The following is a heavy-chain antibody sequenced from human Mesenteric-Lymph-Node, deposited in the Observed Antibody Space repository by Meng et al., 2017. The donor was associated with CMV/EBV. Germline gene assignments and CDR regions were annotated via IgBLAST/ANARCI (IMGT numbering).Heavy chain of an antibody. CDR1: GGSFSGYY. J-gene: IGHJ4*02. CDR3: ARGSSYDILTGYFDY. Sequence: QVQLHQWGAGLVKPSATLSVTCAVYGGSFSGYYWNWIRQSPEKGLEWIGEINHSGSTTYNPSFTSRIIISVDTSTNQISLNMSSVTAADTAVYYCARGSSYDILTGYFDYWGQGALVTVSS. D-gene: IGHD3-9*01. CDR2: INHSGST. V-gene: IGHV4-34*01.